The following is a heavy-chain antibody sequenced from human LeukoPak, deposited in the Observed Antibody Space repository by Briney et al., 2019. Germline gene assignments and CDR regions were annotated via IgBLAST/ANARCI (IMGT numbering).Heavy chain of an antibody. CDR2: IWYDGSNK. Sequence: GGSLRLSCAASGFTFSSYGMHWVRQAPGKGLEWVAVIWYDGSNKYYADSVKGRFTISRDNSKNTLYLAMNSLRAEDTAVYYCARDRVDTAMVYFDYWGQGTLVTVYS. V-gene: IGHV3-33*01. D-gene: IGHD5-18*01. J-gene: IGHJ4*02. CDR3: ARDRVDTAMVYFDY. CDR1: GFTFSSYG.